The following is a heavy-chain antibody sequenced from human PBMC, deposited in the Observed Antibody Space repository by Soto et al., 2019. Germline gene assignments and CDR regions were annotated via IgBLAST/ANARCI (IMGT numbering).Heavy chain of an antibody. J-gene: IGHJ4*02. V-gene: IGHV3-48*02. CDR3: ARDRGYTYGFDF. CDR2: ISSSSSTI. D-gene: IGHD5-18*01. CDR1: GFTFSSYA. Sequence: LRLSCAASGFTFSSYAMSWVRQAPGKGLEWVSFISSSSSTIYYADSVKGRFTISRDNAKNSLYLQMNSLRDEDTAVYYCARDRGYTYGFDFWGQGALVTVSS.